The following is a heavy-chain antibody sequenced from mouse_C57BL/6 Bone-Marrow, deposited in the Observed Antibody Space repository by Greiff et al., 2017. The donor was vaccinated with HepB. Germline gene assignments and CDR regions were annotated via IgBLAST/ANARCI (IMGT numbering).Heavy chain of an antibody. V-gene: IGHV5-4*03. CDR3: ARVKNSLYAIDY. J-gene: IGHJ4*01. CDR1: GFTFSSYA. CDR2: ISDGGSYT. Sequence: EVMLVESGGGLVKPGGSLKLSCAASGFTFSSYAMSWVRQTPEKRLEWVATISDGGSYTYYPDNVKGRYTISRDNANNNLYLQMSHLKSEDTAMYYCARVKNSLYAIDYWGQGTSVTVSS.